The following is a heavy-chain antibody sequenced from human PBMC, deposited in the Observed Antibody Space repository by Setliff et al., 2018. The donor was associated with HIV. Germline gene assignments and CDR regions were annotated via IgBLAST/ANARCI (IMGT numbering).Heavy chain of an antibody. J-gene: IGHJ6*03. D-gene: IGHD1-20*01. V-gene: IGHV4-34*01. Sequence: PSETLSLTCAVYGGSFSGYYWSWIRQPPGKGLEWIGEINHSGSTNYNPSLKSRVTISVDTSKNQFSLKLSSVTAADTAVYYCARDRYTWNHGKNYMDVWGKGTTVTVSS. CDR2: INHSGST. CDR1: GGSFSGYY. CDR3: ARDRYTWNHGKNYMDV.